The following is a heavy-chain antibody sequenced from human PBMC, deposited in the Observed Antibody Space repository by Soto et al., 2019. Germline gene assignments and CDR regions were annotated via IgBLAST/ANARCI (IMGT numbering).Heavy chain of an antibody. Sequence: SEPLSLTFTVSGGSISSSSYYWGWIRQPPGKGLEWIGSIYYSGSTYYNPSLKSRVTISVDTSKNQFSLKLSSVTAADTAVYYCAMDDGGNSLRDFAIWGHGTIVTVSS. J-gene: IGHJ3*02. CDR3: AMDDGGNSLRDFAI. D-gene: IGHD2-21*02. V-gene: IGHV4-39*01. CDR2: IYYSGST. CDR1: GGSISSSSYY.